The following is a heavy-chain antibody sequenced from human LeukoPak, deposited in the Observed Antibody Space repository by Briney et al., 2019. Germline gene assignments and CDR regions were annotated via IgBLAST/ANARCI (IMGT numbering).Heavy chain of an antibody. J-gene: IGHJ3*02. D-gene: IGHD2-2*01. CDR3: ARVIVVVPAAMRGGAFDI. CDR2: INHSGST. V-gene: IGHV4-34*01. Sequence: KPSETLSLTCAVYGGSFSGYYWSWIRQPPGKGLEWIGEINHSGSTNYNPSLKSRVTISVDTSKNQFSLKLSSVTAADMAVYYCARVIVVVPAAMRGGAFDIWGQGTMVTVSS. CDR1: GGSFSGYY.